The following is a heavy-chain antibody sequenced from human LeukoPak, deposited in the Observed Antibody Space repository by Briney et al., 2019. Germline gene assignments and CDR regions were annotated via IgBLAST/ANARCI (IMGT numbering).Heavy chain of an antibody. CDR2: IYYSGST. CDR1: GGSISSSSYY. D-gene: IGHD3-22*01. CDR3: ARPEDYDSSLFGY. Sequence: SETLSLTCTVSGGSISSSSYYWGWIRQPPGKGLEWIGSIYYSGSTYYNPSLKSRVTISVDTSKNQFSLKLSSVTAADTAVYYCARPEDYDSSLFGYWGQGTLVTVSS. V-gene: IGHV4-39*07. J-gene: IGHJ4*02.